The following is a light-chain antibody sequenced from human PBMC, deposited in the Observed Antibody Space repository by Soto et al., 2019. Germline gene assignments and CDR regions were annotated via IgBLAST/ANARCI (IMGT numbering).Light chain of an antibody. CDR1: SSNIGTNT. J-gene: IGLJ2*01. CDR2: SDN. Sequence: QSVLTQPPSASGTPGQRVTISCSGTSSNIGTNTVIWYQQLPGAAPKLLIYSDNQRPSGVPDRFSGSKSGTSASLAISGLQYEDEADYYCAAWGVSLVVFGGGTKVTVL. V-gene: IGLV1-44*01. CDR3: AAWGVSLVV.